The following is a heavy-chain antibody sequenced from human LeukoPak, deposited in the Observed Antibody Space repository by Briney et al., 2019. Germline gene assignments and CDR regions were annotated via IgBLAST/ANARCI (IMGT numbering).Heavy chain of an antibody. CDR2: ISGSAGST. D-gene: IGHD5-24*01. Sequence: GGSLRLSGAASGFSFSDCAMSWVRQAPGRGLEWVSSISGSAGSTYYADSMKGRFTISRDNPKNTLHLEMNSLRAEDTAIYYCTKGMATIRRHIDSWGQGTLVTVSS. CDR1: GFSFSDCA. V-gene: IGHV3-23*01. CDR3: TKGMATIRRHIDS. J-gene: IGHJ4*02.